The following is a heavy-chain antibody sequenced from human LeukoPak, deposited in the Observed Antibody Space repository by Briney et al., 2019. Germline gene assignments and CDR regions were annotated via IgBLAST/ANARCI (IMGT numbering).Heavy chain of an antibody. J-gene: IGHJ3*02. D-gene: IGHD3-3*01. CDR2: IYYSGST. Sequence: PSETLSLTCTVSGGSISSYYWSWIRQPPGKGLEWIGYIYYSGSTNYNPSLKSRVTISEDTSKNQFSLKLSSVTAADTAVYYCARAFRGIFGVFEAFDIRGQGTMVTVSS. CDR1: GGSISSYY. V-gene: IGHV4-59*08. CDR3: ARAFRGIFGVFEAFDI.